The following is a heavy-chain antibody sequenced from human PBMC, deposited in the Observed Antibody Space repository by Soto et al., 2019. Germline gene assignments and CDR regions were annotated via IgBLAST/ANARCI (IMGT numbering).Heavy chain of an antibody. Sequence: QVQLQESGPGLVKPSETLSLTCTVSGGSVSSGNYYWSWIRQPPGKGLEWIGYFYYTGSINYNPPPKRRVTISIDASKNPFSLRLSSVTAADTAVYYCARSMFYSDGSNYSPFDYWGQGTLVTVSS. J-gene: IGHJ4*02. V-gene: IGHV4-61*01. CDR3: ARSMFYSDGSNYSPFDY. CDR2: FYYTGSI. CDR1: GGSVSSGNYY. D-gene: IGHD3-22*01.